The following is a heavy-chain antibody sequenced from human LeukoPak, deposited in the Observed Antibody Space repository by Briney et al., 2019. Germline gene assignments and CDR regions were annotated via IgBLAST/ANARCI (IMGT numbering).Heavy chain of an antibody. D-gene: IGHD2-2*01. Sequence: SETLSLTCTVSGGSISSSSCYWGWIRQPPGKGLEWIGSIYYSGSTYYNPSLKSRVTISVDTSKNQFSLKLSSVTAADTAVYYCASLGWCSSTSCRDDYWGQGTLVTVSS. CDR1: GGSISSSSCY. CDR2: IYYSGST. J-gene: IGHJ4*02. CDR3: ASLGWCSSTSCRDDY. V-gene: IGHV4-39*01.